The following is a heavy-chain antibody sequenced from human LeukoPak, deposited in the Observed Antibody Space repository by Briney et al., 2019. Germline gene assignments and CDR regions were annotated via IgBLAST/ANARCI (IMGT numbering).Heavy chain of an antibody. J-gene: IGHJ5*02. V-gene: IGHV3-23*01. CDR3: AKGKARTTIFNWFDP. CDR2: ISTSGEST. Sequence: GGTLRLSCAASGFTFSSYGMSWVRQAPGQGLEWVSAISTSGESTYYADSVKGHFTISRDNSKNTLYLQMNSLRAEDTAVYYCAKGKARTTIFNWFDPWGQGTLVTVSS. CDR1: GFTFSSYG. D-gene: IGHD4-11*01.